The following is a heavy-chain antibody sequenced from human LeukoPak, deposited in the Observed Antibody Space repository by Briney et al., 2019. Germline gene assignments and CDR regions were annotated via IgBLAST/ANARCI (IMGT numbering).Heavy chain of an antibody. D-gene: IGHD3-10*01. CDR2: ISYDGSNK. CDR3: ARGLQYYYGSGSYPYYFDY. CDR1: GFTFSSYA. J-gene: IGHJ4*02. V-gene: IGHV3-30*04. Sequence: GSLRLSCAASGFTFSSYAMHWVRQAPGKGLEWVAVISYDGSNKYYADSVKGRFTISRDNSKNTLYLQMNSLRAEDTAVYYCARGLQYYYGSGSYPYYFDYWGQGTLVTVSS.